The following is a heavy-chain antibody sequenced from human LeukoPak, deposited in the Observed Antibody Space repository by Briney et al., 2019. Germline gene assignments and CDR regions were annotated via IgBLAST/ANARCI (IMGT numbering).Heavy chain of an antibody. Sequence: ALVKVSCKASGYTFTDYFMHWVRQAPGQGPEWMGWINPKSGDTKYAERFEDRVSVTRDTSISTAYMELRSLTSEDTAVYYCVRDGEGVAISVNYWFAPWGQGTLVTVSS. D-gene: IGHD3-10*01. J-gene: IGHJ5*02. CDR3: VRDGEGVAISVNYWFAP. CDR1: GYTFTDYF. CDR2: INPKSGDT. V-gene: IGHV1-2*02.